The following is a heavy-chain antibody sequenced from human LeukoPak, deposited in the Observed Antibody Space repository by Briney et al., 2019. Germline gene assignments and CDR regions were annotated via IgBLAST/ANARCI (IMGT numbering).Heavy chain of an antibody. V-gene: IGHV4-34*01. Sequence: PSETLSLTCAVYGGSFSAYYWSWIRQPPGKGLEWIGEINHSGSTNYNPSPKSRVTISVDTSKNQFSLKLRSVTAADTAVYYCARGQRLGYYYYYMDVWGKGTTVTVSS. J-gene: IGHJ6*03. CDR3: ARGQRLGYYYYYMDV. D-gene: IGHD7-27*01. CDR2: INHSGST. CDR1: GGSFSAYY.